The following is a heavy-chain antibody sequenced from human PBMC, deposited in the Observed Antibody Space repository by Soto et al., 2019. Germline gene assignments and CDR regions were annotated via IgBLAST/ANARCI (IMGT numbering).Heavy chain of an antibody. J-gene: IGHJ6*02. CDR2: INHSGST. D-gene: IGHD2-2*02. V-gene: IGHV4-34*01. CDR1: GGSFSGYY. CDR3: ARGGVGYCSSTSCYRIYYYYGMDV. Sequence: SETLSLTCAVYGGSFSGYYWSWIREPPGKGLEWIGEINHSGSTNYNPSLKSRVNISVDTSKNQFSLKLSSVTAADTAVYYCARGGVGYCSSTSCYRIYYYYGMDVWGQGPTVTVSS.